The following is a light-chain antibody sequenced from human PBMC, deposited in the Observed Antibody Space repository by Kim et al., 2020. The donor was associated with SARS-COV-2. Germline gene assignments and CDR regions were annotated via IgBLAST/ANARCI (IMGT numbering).Light chain of an antibody. J-gene: IGKJ4*01. CDR2: LGS. CDR3: RHALQTT. Sequence: DIVMTRSPLSLPVTPGEPASISCRSSQSLLHTNAYNYLDWFLKKPGQSPHLLIYLGSNRASGVPDRFSGSGSGTDFPLKISRVEAEDVGVYYCRHALQTTFGGGTKLDIK. CDR1: QSLLHTNAYNY. V-gene: IGKV2-28*01.